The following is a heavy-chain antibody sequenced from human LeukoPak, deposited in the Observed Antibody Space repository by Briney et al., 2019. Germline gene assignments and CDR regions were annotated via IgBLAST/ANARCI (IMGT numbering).Heavy chain of an antibody. CDR2: IKQDGSEK. Sequence: GGSLRLSCAASGFTFSSYWMTWVRQAPGKGLEGGANIKQDGSEKYYVDSVKGRFTISRDNAKNSLYLQMNSLRAEDTAVYYCARDSLVGADLAFDIWGQGTMVTVSS. CDR1: GFTFSSYW. CDR3: ARDSLVGADLAFDI. D-gene: IGHD1-26*01. J-gene: IGHJ3*02. V-gene: IGHV3-7*03.